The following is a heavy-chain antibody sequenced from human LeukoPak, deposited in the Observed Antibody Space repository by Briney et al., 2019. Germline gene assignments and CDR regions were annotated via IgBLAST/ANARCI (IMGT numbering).Heavy chain of an antibody. CDR3: ARYCSSTSCYEWNYGMDV. CDR2: ISAYNGNT. D-gene: IGHD2-2*01. V-gene: IGHV1-18*01. CDR1: GYTFTSYG. J-gene: IGHJ6*02. Sequence: ASVKVSCKASGYTFTSYGISWVRQAPGQGLEWMGWISAYNGNTNYAQKLQGRVTMTTDTSTSTAYMELRSLRSDDTAVYYCARYCSSTSCYEWNYGMDVWGQGTTVTVSS.